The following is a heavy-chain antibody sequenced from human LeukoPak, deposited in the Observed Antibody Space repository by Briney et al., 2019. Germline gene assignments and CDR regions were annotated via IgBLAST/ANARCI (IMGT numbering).Heavy chain of an antibody. CDR1: GFTFSSYW. V-gene: IGHV3-7*01. J-gene: IGHJ2*01. CDR3: ALALGLTFVDIPSPWYFAR. CDR2: INQVGSET. Sequence: AGGSLRLSCAASGFTFSSYWMSWVRQAPGKGLDWVANINQVGSETDYVDSLRGRFTISRDNAKNSLYLQIDGLRAEDTAVYYCALALGLTFVDIPSPWYFARWGRGNLVTVSS. D-gene: IGHD2-21*01.